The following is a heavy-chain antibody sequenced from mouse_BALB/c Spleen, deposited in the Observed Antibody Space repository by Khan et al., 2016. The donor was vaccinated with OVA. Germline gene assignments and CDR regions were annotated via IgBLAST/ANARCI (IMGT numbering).Heavy chain of an antibody. CDR3: AKFTPDYYSMDY. CDR2: IWGDGST. J-gene: IGHJ4*01. CDR1: GFSLTSYG. Sequence: QVQLQQSGPGLVAPSQSLSITCTVSGFSLTSYGVSWVRQPPGKGLEWLGLIWGDGSTNYHSALISRLSNSKDNSKSKVFLKLNSLQTEDTATYYCAKFTPDYYSMDYWGQGTSVTVSS. D-gene: IGHD1-1*01. V-gene: IGHV2-3*01.